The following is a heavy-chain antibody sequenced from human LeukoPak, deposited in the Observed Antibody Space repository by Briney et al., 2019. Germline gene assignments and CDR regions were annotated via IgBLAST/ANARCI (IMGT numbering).Heavy chain of an antibody. V-gene: IGHV4-59*01. D-gene: IGHD1-26*01. Sequence: SETLSLTWNISGGSIGSYYWSWIRQSPGMGLEWIGYIYYSGSTNYNPSLKSRVIISVDTSKNQFSLNLSSVTAADTAVYYCARSSWSYDGHFDSWGQGTLVTVSS. CDR3: ARSSWSYDGHFDS. J-gene: IGHJ4*02. CDR1: GGSIGSYY. CDR2: IYYSGST.